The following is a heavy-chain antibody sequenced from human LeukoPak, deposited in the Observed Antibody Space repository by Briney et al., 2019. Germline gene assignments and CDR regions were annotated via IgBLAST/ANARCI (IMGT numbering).Heavy chain of an antibody. Sequence: GGSLRLSCAASGFTFDTHGMHWVRQAPGKGLEWVAVIWYDGSIKYYSDSVKGRFTISRDNSKNTLYLQMNSLRAEDTAVYYCARDPNWDDAFDIWGQGTMVTVSS. CDR3: ARDPNWDDAFDI. V-gene: IGHV3-33*01. CDR1: GFTFDTHG. CDR2: IWYDGSIK. J-gene: IGHJ3*02. D-gene: IGHD7-27*01.